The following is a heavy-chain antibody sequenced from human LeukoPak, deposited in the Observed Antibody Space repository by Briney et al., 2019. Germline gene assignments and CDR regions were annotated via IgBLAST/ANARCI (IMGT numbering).Heavy chain of an antibody. D-gene: IGHD3-3*01. J-gene: IGHJ6*03. CDR2: IYHSGST. CDR1: HYSISSNYY. Sequence: SETLSLTCTVSHYSISSNYYWGWIRQPPGKGLEWIGSIYHSGSTYYNPSPKSRVTISVDTSKNQFSLKLTSVTAADTAVYYCASGKYDFWSGYGENLYYYYMDVWGKGTTVTVSS. CDR3: ASGKYDFWSGYGENLYYYYMDV. V-gene: IGHV4-38-2*02.